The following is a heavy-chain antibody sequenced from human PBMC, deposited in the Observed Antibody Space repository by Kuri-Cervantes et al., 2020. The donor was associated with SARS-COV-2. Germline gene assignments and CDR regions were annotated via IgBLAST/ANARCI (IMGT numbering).Heavy chain of an antibody. Sequence: LSLTCAASGFTFSSYAMHWVRQAPGKGLEWVAVISYDGSNKYYADSVKGRFTISRDNSKNTLYLQMNSLRAEDTAVYYCASTSGSTVTPLLLAFDIWGQGTMVTVS. D-gene: IGHD4-17*01. CDR2: ISYDGSNK. J-gene: IGHJ3*02. CDR3: ASTSGSTVTPLLLAFDI. V-gene: IGHV3-30-3*01. CDR1: GFTFSSYA.